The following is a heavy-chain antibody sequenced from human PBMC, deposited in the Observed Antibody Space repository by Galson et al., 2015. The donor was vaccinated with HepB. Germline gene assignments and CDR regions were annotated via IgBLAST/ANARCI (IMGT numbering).Heavy chain of an antibody. CDR2: IWYDGSNK. CDR1: GFTFSSYG. V-gene: IGHV3-33*01. CDR3: ARSGLVVSDAFDI. J-gene: IGHJ3*02. D-gene: IGHD2-15*01. Sequence: SLRLSCAASGFTFSSYGLHWVRQAPGKGLEWVAVIWYDGSNKYYADSVKGRFTISRDNSKNTLYLQMNSLRAEDTAVYYCARSGLVVSDAFDIWGQGRMVTVSS.